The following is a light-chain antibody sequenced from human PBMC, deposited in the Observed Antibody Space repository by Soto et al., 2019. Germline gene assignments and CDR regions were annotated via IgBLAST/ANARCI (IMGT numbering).Light chain of an antibody. CDR3: CSYAGGLYV. J-gene: IGLJ1*01. V-gene: IGLV2-11*01. CDR1: SSDVGGYNY. Sequence: QSVLTQPRSVSGSPGQAVTMSCTGTSSDVGGYNYVSWYQQQPGTAPQLMIYDVSKRPSRVPDRFSGSKSGNTASLTISGLQSEDDADSYCCSYAGGLYVFGTGTKLTVL. CDR2: DVS.